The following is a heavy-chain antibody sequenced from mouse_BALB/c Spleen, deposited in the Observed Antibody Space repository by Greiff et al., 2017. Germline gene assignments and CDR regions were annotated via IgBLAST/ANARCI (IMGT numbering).Heavy chain of an antibody. Sequence: LQQPGSELVRPGASVKLSCKASGYTFTSYWMHWVKQRPGQGLEWIGNIYPGSGSTNYDEKFKSKATLTVDTSSSTAYMQLSSLTSEDSAVYYCTDGYYFAYWGQGTLVTVSA. D-gene: IGHD2-3*01. CDR3: TDGYYFAY. J-gene: IGHJ3*01. V-gene: IGHV1S22*01. CDR2: IYPGSGST. CDR1: GYTFTSYW.